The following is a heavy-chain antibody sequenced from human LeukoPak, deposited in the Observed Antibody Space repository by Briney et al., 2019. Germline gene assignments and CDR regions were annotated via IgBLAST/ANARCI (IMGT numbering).Heavy chain of an antibody. Sequence: ASVKVSCKASGYTFTSYGISWVRQAPGQGLEWMGWISAYNGHTNYAQKLQGRVTMTTDTSTSTAYMELRSLRSDDTAVYYCARDLFTYYYGSGSYYKLAAFDIWGQGTMVTVSS. CDR3: ARDLFTYYYGSGSYYKLAAFDI. CDR1: GYTFTSYG. V-gene: IGHV1-18*04. D-gene: IGHD3-10*01. J-gene: IGHJ3*02. CDR2: ISAYNGHT.